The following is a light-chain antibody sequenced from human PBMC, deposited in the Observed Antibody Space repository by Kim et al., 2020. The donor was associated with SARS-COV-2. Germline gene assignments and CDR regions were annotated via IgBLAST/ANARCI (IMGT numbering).Light chain of an antibody. Sequence: NFMLTQPHSVSESPGKTVTISCTGSSGSIASNYVQWYQQRPGSAPTTVIYEDNQSPSGVPDRFSGSIDSSSNSASLTISGLKTEDEADYYCQSYDSSNQVFGGGTQLTVL. V-gene: IGLV6-57*02. J-gene: IGLJ3*02. CDR1: SGSIASNY. CDR2: EDN. CDR3: QSYDSSNQV.